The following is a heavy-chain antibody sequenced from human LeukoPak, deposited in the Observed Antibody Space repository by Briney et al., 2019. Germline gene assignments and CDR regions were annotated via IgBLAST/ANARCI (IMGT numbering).Heavy chain of an antibody. CDR2: INQDGSEK. CDR3: ARDATPPGIIFDN. J-gene: IGHJ4*02. D-gene: IGHD3-16*01. Sequence: GGPLRLSCEAPGFTFTSFWMNGVCQAPGKGLEWVANINQDGSEKWYVDSVKGRFTISRDNAKNSLFLQMNSLRAEDTAVYYCARDATPPGIIFDNWGQGTLVTVSS. V-gene: IGHV3-7*05. CDR1: GFTFTSFW.